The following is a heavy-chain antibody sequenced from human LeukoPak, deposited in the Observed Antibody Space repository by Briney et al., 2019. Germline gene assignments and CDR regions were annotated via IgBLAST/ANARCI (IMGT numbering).Heavy chain of an antibody. CDR2: ISWNSGSI. Sequence: GRSLRLSCAASGFTFDGYAMHWVRQAPGKGLERVSGISWNSGSIGYADSVKGRFTISRDNAKNSLYLQMNSLRAEDTALYYCAKALSPSVAGPDNWFDPWGQGTLVTVSS. V-gene: IGHV3-9*01. CDR3: AKALSPSVAGPDNWFDP. D-gene: IGHD6-19*01. J-gene: IGHJ5*02. CDR1: GFTFDGYA.